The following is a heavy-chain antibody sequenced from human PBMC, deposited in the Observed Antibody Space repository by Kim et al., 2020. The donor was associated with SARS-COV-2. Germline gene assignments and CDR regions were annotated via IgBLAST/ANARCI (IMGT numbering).Heavy chain of an antibody. V-gene: IGHV1-69*13. Sequence: SVKVSCKASGGTFSSYAISWVRQAPGQGLEWMGGIIPIVGTANYAQKFQGRVTITADESTSTAYMELSSLRSEDTAVYYCARDECRSWYEGYYFDYWGQGTLVTVSS. D-gene: IGHD6-13*01. CDR2: IIPIVGTA. CDR1: GGTFSSYA. CDR3: ARDECRSWYEGYYFDY. J-gene: IGHJ4*02.